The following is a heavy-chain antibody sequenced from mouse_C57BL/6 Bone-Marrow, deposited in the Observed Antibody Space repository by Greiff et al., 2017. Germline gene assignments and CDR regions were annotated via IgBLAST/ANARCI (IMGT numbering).Heavy chain of an antibody. V-gene: IGHV1-50*01. D-gene: IGHD1-1*01. J-gene: IGHJ2*01. CDR3: ARDSYGSPYYFDY. CDR2: IDPSDSYT. CDR1: GYTFTSYW. Sequence: QVHVKQPGAELVKPGASVKLSCKASGYTFTSYWMQWVKQRPGQGLEWIGEIDPSDSYTNYNQKFKGKATLTVDTSSSTAYMQLSSLTSEDSAVYYCARDSYGSPYYFDYWGQGTTLTVSS.